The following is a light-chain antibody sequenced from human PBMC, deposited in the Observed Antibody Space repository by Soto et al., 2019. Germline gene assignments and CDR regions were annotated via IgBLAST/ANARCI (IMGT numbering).Light chain of an antibody. J-gene: IGLJ2*01. V-gene: IGLV3-21*04. Sequence: SYVLTQPPSVSVAPGKTARITCGGNNIGSKSVHWYQQKPGQAPVLVIYYDSDRPSGIPERFSGSNSGNTATLTISRVEAGADADYCCQVWDSSNAHMVFGGGTNVTVL. CDR2: YDS. CDR1: NIGSKS. CDR3: QVWDSSNAHMV.